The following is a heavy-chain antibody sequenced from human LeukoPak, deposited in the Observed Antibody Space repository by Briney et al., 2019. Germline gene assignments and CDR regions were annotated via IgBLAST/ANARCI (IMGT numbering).Heavy chain of an antibody. CDR1: GGSISYYY. CDR3: AREDPQTRVREGMDV. Sequence: SETLSLTCTVSGGSISYYYWSWIRQSPGKGLEWIGYVYYSGTTNYNPSLKSRVTISVDTSKNQFSLQLRSVTAADTAVYYCAREDPQTRVREGMDVWGKGPRVSV. J-gene: IGHJ6*03. V-gene: IGHV4-59*01. CDR2: VYYSGTT. D-gene: IGHD4/OR15-4a*01.